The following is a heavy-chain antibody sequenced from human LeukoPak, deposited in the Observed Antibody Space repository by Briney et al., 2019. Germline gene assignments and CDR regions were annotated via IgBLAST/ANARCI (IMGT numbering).Heavy chain of an antibody. V-gene: IGHV3-21*05. J-gene: IGHJ4*02. CDR3: ARDKSYSSNTIDY. CDR2: ISGSSKII. CDR1: GFTFSSSD. Sequence: GGSLRLSCIASGFTFSSSDMNWVRQAPGKGLEWVSYISGSSKIIYYADSVKGRFTISRDNAKNSLYLQMNSLRAEDTAVYYCARDKSYSSNTIDYWGQGTLVTVSS. D-gene: IGHD6-13*01.